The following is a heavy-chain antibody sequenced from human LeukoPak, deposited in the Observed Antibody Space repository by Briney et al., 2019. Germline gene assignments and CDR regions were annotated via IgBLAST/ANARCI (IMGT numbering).Heavy chain of an antibody. J-gene: IGHJ6*02. CDR3: ARGHYYYGMDV. CDR1: GGSISSYY. V-gene: IGHV4-59*08. Sequence: PSETLSRTCTVSGGSISSYYWSWIRQPPGKGLEWIGYIYYSGSTNYNPSLKSRVTISVDTSKNQFSLKLSSVTAADTAVYYCARGHYYYGMDVWGQGTTVTVSS. CDR2: IYYSGST.